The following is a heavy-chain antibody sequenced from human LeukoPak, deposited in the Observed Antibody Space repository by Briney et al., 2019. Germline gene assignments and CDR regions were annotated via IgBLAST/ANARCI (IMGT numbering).Heavy chain of an antibody. CDR3: AKLIVGATEYFDY. CDR2: ISGSGGST. V-gene: IGHV3-23*01. D-gene: IGHD1-26*01. CDR1: GFTFSSYA. Sequence: GASLRLSCAASGFTFSSYAMSWVRQAPGKGLEWVSAISGSGGSTYYADSVKGRFTISRVNSKNTLYLQMNRLRAEDTAVYYCAKLIVGATEYFDYWGQGTLVTVSS. J-gene: IGHJ4*02.